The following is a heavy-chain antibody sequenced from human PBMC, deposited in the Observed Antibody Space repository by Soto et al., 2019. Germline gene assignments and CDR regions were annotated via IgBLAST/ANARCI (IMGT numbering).Heavy chain of an antibody. CDR1: GGTFSSNT. CDR3: ARETDSMIVEH. Sequence: QVQLVQSGAEVKKPGSSVKVSCKASGGTFSSNTISWVRQAPGPGLEWMGRIIPILGIANYAQKFQGRVTITADKSTSTAYMELSTLRSEDTPVYYCARETDSMIVEHWGQGTLVTVSS. D-gene: IGHD3-22*01. V-gene: IGHV1-69*02. CDR2: IIPILGIA. J-gene: IGHJ4*02.